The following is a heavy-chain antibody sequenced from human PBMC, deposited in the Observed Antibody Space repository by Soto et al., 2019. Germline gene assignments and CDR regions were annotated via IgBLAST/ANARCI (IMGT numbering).Heavy chain of an antibody. D-gene: IGHD2-15*01. Sequence: QVQLQESGPGLVKPSGTLSLTCDVFGASITSSNWWSWVRQSPGGGLEWIWEVFHGGSTNYNPSLKNRVTGAVEKAKDQFSLIQNSLTAADAGSYFFARDRPNFGGPFDTRGQGIPVTLSS. CDR2: VFHGGST. CDR1: GASITSSNW. J-gene: IGHJ4*01. V-gene: IGHV4-4*02. CDR3: ARDRPNFGGPFDT.